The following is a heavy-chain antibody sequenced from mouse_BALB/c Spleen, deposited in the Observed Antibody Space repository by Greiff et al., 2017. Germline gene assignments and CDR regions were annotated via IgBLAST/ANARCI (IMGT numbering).Heavy chain of an antibody. Sequence: QVQLKESGPGLVAPSQSLSITCTVSGFSLTGYGVNWVRQPPGKGLEWLGMIWGDGSTDYNSALKSRLSISKDNSKSQVFLKMNSLQTDDTARYYCARDYGSSYAWFAYWGQGTLVTVSA. CDR1: GFSLTGYG. CDR3: ARDYGSSYAWFAY. J-gene: IGHJ3*01. V-gene: IGHV2-6-7*01. D-gene: IGHD1-1*01. CDR2: IWGDGST.